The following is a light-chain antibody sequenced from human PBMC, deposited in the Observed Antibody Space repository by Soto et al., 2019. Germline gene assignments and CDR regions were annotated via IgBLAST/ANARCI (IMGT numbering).Light chain of an antibody. V-gene: IGLV2-14*01. CDR2: EVS. J-gene: IGLJ3*02. CDR3: SSFTSSSTWV. Sequence: QSALTQPASVSGSPGQSITISCTGTSSDVGGYKYVSWYQQHPGKAPKLMIFEVSNRPYGVSTRFSGSKSGNTASLTISGLQAEDEGDYYCSSFTSSSTWVFGGGTKLTVL. CDR1: SSDVGGYKY.